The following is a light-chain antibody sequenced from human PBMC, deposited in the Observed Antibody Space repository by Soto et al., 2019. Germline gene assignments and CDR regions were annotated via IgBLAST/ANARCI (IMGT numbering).Light chain of an antibody. Sequence: EIVLTQSPGTLSLSPVERATLSCRASQSVSNNYLAWYQQKPGQAPRLLIFGASSRATGIPDRFSGSGSGTDFTLTISRLDPEDFGVYYCQQYLTYPLTCGGGTKVDIK. J-gene: IGKJ4*01. CDR2: GAS. V-gene: IGKV3-20*01. CDR1: QSVSNNY. CDR3: QQYLTYPLT.